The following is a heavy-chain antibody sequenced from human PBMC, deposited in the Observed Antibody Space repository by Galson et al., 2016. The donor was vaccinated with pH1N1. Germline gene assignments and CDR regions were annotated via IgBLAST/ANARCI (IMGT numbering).Heavy chain of an antibody. CDR2: ISYDGTNE. Sequence: SLRLSCAASGFTFSTYGMHWVRQAPGKGLEWVAVISYDGTNEYYADFVKRRFTISRDNSKNMVYVEMNSLRFEDTAVYYCTTLYAPTFDYWGQGTLVTVSS. V-gene: IGHV3-30*03. J-gene: IGHJ4*02. D-gene: IGHD2/OR15-2a*01. CDR1: GFTFSTYG. CDR3: TTLYAPTFDY.